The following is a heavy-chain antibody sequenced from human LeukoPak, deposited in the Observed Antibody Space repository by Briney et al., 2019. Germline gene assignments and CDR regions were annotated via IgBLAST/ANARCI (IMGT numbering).Heavy chain of an antibody. D-gene: IGHD1-14*01. J-gene: IGHJ4*02. V-gene: IGHV3-53*01. CDR2: IYSGGAI. Sequence: VIYSGGAIRYADSVKGRFTISRDSSKNTLFLQMNDLTVEDTARYYCARRPGNWGQGILVTVSS. CDR3: ARRPGN.